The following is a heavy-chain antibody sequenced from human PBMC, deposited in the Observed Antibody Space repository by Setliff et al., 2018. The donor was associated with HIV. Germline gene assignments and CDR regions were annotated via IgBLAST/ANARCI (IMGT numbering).Heavy chain of an antibody. J-gene: IGHJ1*01. D-gene: IGHD1-26*01. CDR2: IFSNDEK. CDR1: GFSLSNARMG. V-gene: IGHV2-26*01. CDR3: ARHSSGSYLGYFQH. Sequence: GSGSYAGEPTETLTLTCTVSGFSLSNARMGVSWIRQPPGKALEWLAHIFSNDEKSYSTSLKSRLTISKDTSKSQVVLTMTNMDPVDTATYYCARHSSGSYLGYFQHWGQGTLVTVSS.